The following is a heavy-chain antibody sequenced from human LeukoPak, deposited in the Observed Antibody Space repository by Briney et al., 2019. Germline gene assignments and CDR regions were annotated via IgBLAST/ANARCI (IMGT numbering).Heavy chain of an antibody. Sequence: GGSLRLSCAASGFTFDDYGMSWARQAPGKGLEWVSGINWNGGSTGYADSVKGRFTISRDNAKNSLYLQMNSLRAEDTALYYCARGYYYDSSGGHDYWGQGTLVTVSS. CDR3: ARGYYYDSSGGHDY. CDR1: GFTFDDYG. D-gene: IGHD3-22*01. V-gene: IGHV3-20*04. J-gene: IGHJ4*02. CDR2: INWNGGST.